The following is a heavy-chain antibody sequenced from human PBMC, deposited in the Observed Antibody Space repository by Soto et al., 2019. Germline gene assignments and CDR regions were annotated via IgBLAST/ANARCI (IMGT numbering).Heavy chain of an antibody. Sequence: PSETLSLTCTVSGGSISSYYWSWIRQPPGKGLEWIGYIYYSGSTNYNPSLKSRVTISVDTSKNQFSLKLSSVTAADTAVYYCARDQVGYCSSISCYPYYYYYYMDVPGKGTTVTVSS. D-gene: IGHD2-2*01. CDR2: IYYSGST. CDR1: GGSISSYY. CDR3: ARDQVGYCSSISCYPYYYYYYMDV. V-gene: IGHV4-59*01. J-gene: IGHJ6*03.